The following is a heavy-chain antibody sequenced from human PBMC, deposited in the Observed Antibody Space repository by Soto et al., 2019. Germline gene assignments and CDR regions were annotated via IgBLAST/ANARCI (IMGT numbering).Heavy chain of an antibody. V-gene: IGHV1-8*01. CDR3: ATSYYYGYYYYMDV. CDR2: MNPNSGNT. CDR1: GYTFTSYL. Sequence: APVKVSCKASGYTFTSYLINWVRQATGQGLEWMGWMNPNSGNTGYAQKFQGRVTMTRNTSISTAYMELSSLRSEDTAVYYCATSYYYGYYYYMDVWGKGTTVTVSS. D-gene: IGHD3-10*01. J-gene: IGHJ6*03.